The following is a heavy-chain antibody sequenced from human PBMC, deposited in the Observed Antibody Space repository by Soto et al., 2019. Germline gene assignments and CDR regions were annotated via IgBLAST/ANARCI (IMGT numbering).Heavy chain of an antibody. CDR3: ARDAANSIFGVVSYYYYYYGMDV. D-gene: IGHD3-3*01. Sequence: GGSLGLSCSASGFTFSSYAMHWVRQAPGKGLEWVAVISYYGSNKYYADSVKGRFTISRDNSKNTLYLQMNSLRAEDTAVYYCARDAANSIFGVVSYYYYYYGMDVWGQGTTVTVSS. CDR2: ISYYGSNK. CDR1: GFTFSSYA. J-gene: IGHJ6*02. V-gene: IGHV3-30-3*01.